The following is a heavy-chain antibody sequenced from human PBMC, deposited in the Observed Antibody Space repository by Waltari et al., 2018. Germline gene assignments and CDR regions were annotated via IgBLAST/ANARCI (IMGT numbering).Heavy chain of an antibody. CDR1: GFTFSSYG. CDR3: AKSFQQLADYYYGMDV. V-gene: IGHV3-30*02. Sequence: QVQLVESGGGVVQPGGSLRLSCAASGFTFSSYGMHWVRQAPGKGLEWVAFIRYDGSNKYYADSVKGRFTISRDNSKNTLYLQMNSLRAEDTAVYYCAKSFQQLADYYYGMDVWGQGTTVTVSS. D-gene: IGHD6-13*01. J-gene: IGHJ6*02. CDR2: IRYDGSNK.